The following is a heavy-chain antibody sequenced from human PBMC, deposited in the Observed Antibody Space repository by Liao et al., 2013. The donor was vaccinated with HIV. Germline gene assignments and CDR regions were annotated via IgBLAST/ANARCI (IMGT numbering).Heavy chain of an antibody. CDR3: ARMGTSTEYYDMWSGYYSHVQQGTHFDH. J-gene: IGHJ4*02. V-gene: IGHV4-34*10. CDR2: INHSGSS. D-gene: IGHD3-3*01. CDR1: GGSFSGYY. Sequence: QLQLQESGPGLVKPSETLSLTCAVYGGSFSGYYWTWIRQPPGKGLEWIGEINHSGSSNSNPSLKSRVALSVDSSKNQFSLKLSSVTAADTAMYYCARMGTSTEYYDMWSGYYSHVQQGTHFDHWGQGTLVTVSS.